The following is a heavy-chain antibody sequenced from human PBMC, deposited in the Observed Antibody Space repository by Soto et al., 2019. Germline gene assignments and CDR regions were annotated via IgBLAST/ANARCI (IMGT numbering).Heavy chain of an antibody. V-gene: IGHV3-64*01. Sequence: EVQLAESGGGLAQPGGSLRLSCAASGFTLSGYAMDWVRQAPGKGLEYVSGISSNGVGTYYANSVQGRFTISRDNSKNKVYLQMGSLRPEDMAVYYCARRAPPDFYYMDVWGKGTTVTVSS. J-gene: IGHJ6*03. CDR3: ARRAPPDFYYMDV. CDR1: GFTLSGYA. CDR2: ISSNGVGT.